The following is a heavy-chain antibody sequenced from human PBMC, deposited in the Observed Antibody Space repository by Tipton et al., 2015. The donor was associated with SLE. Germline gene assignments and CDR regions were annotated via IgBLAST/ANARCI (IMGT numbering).Heavy chain of an antibody. J-gene: IGHJ4*02. V-gene: IGHV4-59*11. Sequence: TLSLTCTLSTGSIFTHYWSWIRQPPGKGLEWIGEINHSGSTNYNPSLKSRLTMSVDTSKNQFSLRLSSVTAADTAMYFCAREVRQLLIYFDSWGQGTLVTVSS. CDR3: AREVRQLLIYFDS. CDR1: TGSIFTHY. D-gene: IGHD2-2*01. CDR2: INHSGST.